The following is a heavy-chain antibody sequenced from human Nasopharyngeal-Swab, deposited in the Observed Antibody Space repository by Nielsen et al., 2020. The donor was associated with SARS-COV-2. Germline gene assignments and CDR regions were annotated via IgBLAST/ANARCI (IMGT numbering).Heavy chain of an antibody. CDR1: GFTFSDHY. V-gene: IGHV3-48*02. D-gene: IGHD4-17*01. CDR2: ISSSSSTI. J-gene: IGHJ4*02. Sequence: GGSLRLSCAASGFTFSDHYMNWVRQAPGKGLEWVSYISSSSSTIYYADSVKGRFTISRDNAKNSLYLQMNSLRDEDTAVYYCARDRAAGYGDYNLEGYWGQGTLVTVSS. CDR3: ARDRAAGYGDYNLEGY.